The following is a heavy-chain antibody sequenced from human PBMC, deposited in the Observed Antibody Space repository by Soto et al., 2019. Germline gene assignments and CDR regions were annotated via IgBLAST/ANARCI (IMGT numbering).Heavy chain of an antibody. CDR1: GFTFSNVW. CDR2: IKSETDGGTI. J-gene: IGHJ4*02. D-gene: IGHD6-19*01. Sequence: EVQLVESGGGLVKPGGSLRLSCAGSGFTFSNVWMNCVRQAPGKGLEWVGRIKSETDGGTIDYAAPVKGRFTISRDDSNNTLYRQMNSLKTEDTATYYCTPLALKYNSDWYPLSDWGQGTRVTVSS. CDR3: TPLALKYNSDWYPLSD. V-gene: IGHV3-15*07.